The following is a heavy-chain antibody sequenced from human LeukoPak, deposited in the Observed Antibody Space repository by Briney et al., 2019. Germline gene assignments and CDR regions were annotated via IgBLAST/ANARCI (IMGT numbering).Heavy chain of an antibody. CDR2: MNPNSGNT. V-gene: IGHV1-8*01. J-gene: IGHJ4*02. Sequence: GASVKVSCKSSGYTFTSYVINWVRQATGQGLEWVGWMNPNSGNTGYAQKFQGRVTMTRNTSISTAYMELSSLRSEDTAVYYCARVRSAYRYSSSWYFFTFWGQGTLVTVSS. CDR1: GYTFTSYV. CDR3: ARVRSAYRYSSSWYFFTF. D-gene: IGHD6-13*01.